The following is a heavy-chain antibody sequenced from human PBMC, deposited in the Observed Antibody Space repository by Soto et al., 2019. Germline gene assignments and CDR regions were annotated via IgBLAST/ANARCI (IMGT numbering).Heavy chain of an antibody. D-gene: IGHD5-12*01. CDR1: GFTFSSYG. J-gene: IGHJ4*02. CDR2: ILYDGSNK. CDR3: ARRYSGYEIDY. V-gene: IGHV3-30*03. Sequence: PGGSLRLSCAASGFTFSSYGMHWVRQAPGKGLEWVAVILYDGSNKYYADSVKGRFTISRDNSKNTLYLQMNSLRAEDTAVYYCARRYSGYEIDYWGQGTLVTVSS.